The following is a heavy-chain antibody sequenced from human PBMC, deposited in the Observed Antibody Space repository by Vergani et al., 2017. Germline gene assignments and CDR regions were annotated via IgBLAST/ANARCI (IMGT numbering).Heavy chain of an antibody. CDR3: ARDYGRIAAAGTLVNGMDL. V-gene: IGHV1-69*08. J-gene: IGHJ6*02. D-gene: IGHD6-13*01. Sequence: QVQLVQSGAEVKTPGSSVKVSCKASGGPLNSYTISWVRQAPGQGLEWMGRIIPILGIANYAQKFQGRVTLTADKSTSTAYMELSSLRAEDTAVYYCARDYGRIAAAGTLVNGMDLWGQGTTVTVSS. CDR2: IIPILGIA. CDR1: GGPLNSYT.